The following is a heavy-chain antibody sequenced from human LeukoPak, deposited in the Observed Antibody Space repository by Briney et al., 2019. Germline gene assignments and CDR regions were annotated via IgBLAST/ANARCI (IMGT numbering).Heavy chain of an antibody. Sequence: GGSLRLSCAASGFTFSSYGMPWVRQAPGKGLEWVSFIRYDGSYKFYADSVKGRFTISRDNSKNTVYLQMNSLRAEDAAVYYCAKYGNTFDIWGQGTMVTVSS. J-gene: IGHJ3*02. CDR3: AKYGNTFDI. D-gene: IGHD2/OR15-2a*01. CDR2: IRYDGSYK. V-gene: IGHV3-30*02. CDR1: GFTFSSYG.